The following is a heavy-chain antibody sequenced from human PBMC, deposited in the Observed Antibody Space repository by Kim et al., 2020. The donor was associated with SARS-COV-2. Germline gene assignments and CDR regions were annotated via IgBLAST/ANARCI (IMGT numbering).Heavy chain of an antibody. D-gene: IGHD6-19*01. CDR3: ARKGLNTSGWHAFDI. CDR1: GYTFTSYD. Sequence: ASVKVSCKASGYTFTSYDINWVRQATGQGLEWMGWMNPNSGNTGYAQKFQGRVTMTRNTSISTAYMELSSLISDDTAVYYCARKGLNTSGWHAFDIWGQGTVVTVSS. V-gene: IGHV1-8*01. CDR2: MNPNSGNT. J-gene: IGHJ3*02.